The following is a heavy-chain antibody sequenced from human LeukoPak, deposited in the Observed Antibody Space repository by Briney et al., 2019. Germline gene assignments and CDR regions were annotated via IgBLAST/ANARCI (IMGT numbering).Heavy chain of an antibody. CDR2: IIPIFGTA. Sequence: SVKVSCKASGGTFSSYAISWVRQAPGQGLEWMGGIIPIFGTANYAQKFQGRVTITADESTSTAYMELSSLRSEDTAVYYCANLPYDSSGYWAYFDNWGQGTLVTVSS. D-gene: IGHD3-22*01. V-gene: IGHV1-69*01. CDR3: ANLPYDSSGYWAYFDN. J-gene: IGHJ4*02. CDR1: GGTFSSYA.